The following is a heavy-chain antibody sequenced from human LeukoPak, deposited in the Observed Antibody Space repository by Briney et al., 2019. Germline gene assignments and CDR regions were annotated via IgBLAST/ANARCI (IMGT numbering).Heavy chain of an antibody. CDR1: GFTVSSNY. CDR2: IYSGGST. CDR3: ARDSYDILTGYTLPFDY. J-gene: IGHJ4*02. V-gene: IGHV3-53*01. D-gene: IGHD3-9*01. Sequence: GGSLSLSCAASGFTVSSNYMSWVRQAPGKGLEWVSVIYSGGSTYYADSVKGRFTISRDNSKNTLYLQMNSLRAEDTAVYYCARDSYDILTGYTLPFDYWGQGTLVTVSS.